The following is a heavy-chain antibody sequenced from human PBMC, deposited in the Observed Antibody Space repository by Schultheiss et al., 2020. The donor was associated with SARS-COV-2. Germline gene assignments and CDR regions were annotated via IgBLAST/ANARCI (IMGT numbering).Heavy chain of an antibody. J-gene: IGHJ4*02. CDR1: AITFSRHS. D-gene: IGHD1-14*01. Sequence: GGSLRLSCAASAITFSRHSMNWVRQAPGKGLEWVSVIYSGGSTYYADSVKGRFTISRDNSKNTLYLQMNSLRAEDTAVYYCARDPRNDYWGQGTLVTVSS. V-gene: IGHV3-53*01. CDR3: ARDPRNDY. CDR2: IYSGGST.